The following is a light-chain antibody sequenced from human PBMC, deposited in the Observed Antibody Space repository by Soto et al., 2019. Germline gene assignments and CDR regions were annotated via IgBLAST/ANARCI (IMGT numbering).Light chain of an antibody. CDR3: QQYYGTPLT. CDR1: QSVLYSSNSKNY. Sequence: DIVMTQSPDSLAVSLGERATINCKSSQSVLYSSNSKNYLAWYRQKPGQPLKLLIYWASTRESGVPDRFSGSGTGTDFTLTISSLQAEDVAVYYCQQYYGTPLTFGGGTKVEIK. J-gene: IGKJ4*01. V-gene: IGKV4-1*01. CDR2: WAS.